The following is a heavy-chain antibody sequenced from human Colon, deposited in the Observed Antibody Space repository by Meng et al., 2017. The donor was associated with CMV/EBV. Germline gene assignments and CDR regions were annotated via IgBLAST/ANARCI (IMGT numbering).Heavy chain of an antibody. CDR1: GSHFTANF. Sequence: QGQVVAAGAGVKEPRAVVKLSVKASGSHFTANFMHWGRQAPGKGLEGMGWINPPNGDTKYAQKFEGRVTITRDTSISTVYMELNSLTSDDTAVYYCAKRVQPDSGYSNWGQGTLVTVSS. CDR2: INPPNGDT. CDR3: AKRVQPDSGYSN. D-gene: IGHD3-22*01. V-gene: IGHV1-2*02. J-gene: IGHJ4*02.